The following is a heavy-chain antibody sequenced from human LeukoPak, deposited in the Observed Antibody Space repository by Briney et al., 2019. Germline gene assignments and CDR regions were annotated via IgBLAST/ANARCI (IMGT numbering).Heavy chain of an antibody. V-gene: IGHV4-39*07. CDR2: IFSSGSS. Sequence: PSETLSLTCTLSGGSISSSTFFWGWIRQPPGTGLEWFGNIFSSGSSYYNPSLKSRVTISVDTSKNQFSLRLTSVTAADTAVYYCARTVESDAFDIWGPGTMVTVSS. CDR1: GGSISSSTFF. J-gene: IGHJ3*02. D-gene: IGHD4-23*01. CDR3: ARTVESDAFDI.